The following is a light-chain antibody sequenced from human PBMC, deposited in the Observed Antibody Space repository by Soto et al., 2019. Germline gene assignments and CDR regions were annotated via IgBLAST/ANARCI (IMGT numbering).Light chain of an antibody. Sequence: DIQLTQSPHFLSASVGDRVTVTCRASQTINNYLAWFRKKEGKAPEFLIYPASTLQGGVPSRFSGHGFGINFTLTISSLQPEDFATYYCQQLRAYPHTFGQGTKLDIK. CDR1: QTINNY. CDR3: QQLRAYPHT. V-gene: IGKV1-9*01. CDR2: PAS. J-gene: IGKJ2*01.